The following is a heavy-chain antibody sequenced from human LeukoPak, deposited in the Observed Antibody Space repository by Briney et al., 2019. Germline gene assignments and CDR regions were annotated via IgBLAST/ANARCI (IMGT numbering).Heavy chain of an antibody. D-gene: IGHD1-26*01. V-gene: IGHV3-30*18. J-gene: IGHJ4*02. CDR2: ISYDGNNK. CDR3: AKDLTDGSYYAFDY. CDR1: GFSFSNYG. Sequence: GRSLRLSCAASGFSFSNYGMHWVRQAPGKGLEWVAVISYDGNNKYYADSVKGRFTISRDNSKSTLYLQMNSLRAEDMAVYYCAKDLTDGSYYAFDYWGQGTLVTVSS.